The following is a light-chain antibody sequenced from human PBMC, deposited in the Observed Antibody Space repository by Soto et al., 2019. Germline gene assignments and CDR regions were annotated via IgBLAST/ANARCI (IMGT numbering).Light chain of an antibody. J-gene: IGKJ1*01. CDR2: DAS. Sequence: EIVLTQSPATLSLSPGERATLSSRASQTVISSSLAWFQQKPGQAPRLLIYDASNRATGIPDRFSGSGSGTDFTLTISRLEPEDFAVYFCQQYGSSPTWTFGQGTKVDIK. CDR1: QTVISSS. CDR3: QQYGSSPTWT. V-gene: IGKV3-20*01.